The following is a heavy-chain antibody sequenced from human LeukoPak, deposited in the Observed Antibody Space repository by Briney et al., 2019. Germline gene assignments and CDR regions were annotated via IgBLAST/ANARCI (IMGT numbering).Heavy chain of an antibody. CDR1: GFTFSSYG. D-gene: IGHD6-19*01. CDR2: IWYDGSNK. J-gene: IGHJ5*02. V-gene: IGHV3-33*06. Sequence: PGGSLRLSCAASGFTFSSYGMHWVRQAPGKGLEWVAVIWYDGSNKYYADSVKGRFTISRDNSKNTLYLQMNSLRAEDTAVYYCAKGQAVAGTVWFDPWGQGTLVTVSS. CDR3: AKGQAVAGTVWFDP.